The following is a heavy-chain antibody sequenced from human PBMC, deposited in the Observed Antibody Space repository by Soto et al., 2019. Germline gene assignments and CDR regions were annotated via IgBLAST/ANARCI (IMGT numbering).Heavy chain of an antibody. CDR1: GYTFSTYW. CDR2: IDPSDSYT. D-gene: IGHD1-20*01. Sequence: PGESLKISCEDSGYTFSTYWISGVRKTPGKGLEWMGEIDPSDSYTIYSPSFQGHVTISSDKPARTAYLEWSSLKASDTAVYYCARGGISNQKWFDPWGQGTLVTVSS. CDR3: ARGGISNQKWFDP. V-gene: IGHV5-10-1*01. J-gene: IGHJ5*02.